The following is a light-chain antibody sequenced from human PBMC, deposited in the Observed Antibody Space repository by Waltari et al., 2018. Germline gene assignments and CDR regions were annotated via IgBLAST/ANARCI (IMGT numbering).Light chain of an antibody. CDR1: ALSKKN. V-gene: IGLV3-10*01. CDR2: EDN. Sequence: SYELTQAPSVSVSPGQTARSPCSGDALSKKNVYWYQQKSGQAPALVIFEDNKRPSGIPERFSGSSSGTVATLTVSGAQVDDEADYYCFSSDGLPARVVFGGGTKLTVL. J-gene: IGLJ2*01. CDR3: FSSDGLPARVV.